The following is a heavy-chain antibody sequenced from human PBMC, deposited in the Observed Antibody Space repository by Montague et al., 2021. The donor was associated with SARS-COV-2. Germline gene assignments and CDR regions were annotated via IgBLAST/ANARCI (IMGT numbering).Heavy chain of an antibody. D-gene: IGHD2-2*01. CDR1: GFTFSSYS. Sequence: SLRLSCAASGFTFSSYSMNWVRQAPGKGLEWVSSISSSSSYIYYADSVKGRFTISRDNAKNSLYLQTNSLRAEDTAVYYCARDIDIVVVPAATAIYYYGMDVWGQGTTVTVSS. CDR3: ARDIDIVVVPAATAIYYYGMDV. J-gene: IGHJ6*02. V-gene: IGHV3-21*01. CDR2: ISSSSSYI.